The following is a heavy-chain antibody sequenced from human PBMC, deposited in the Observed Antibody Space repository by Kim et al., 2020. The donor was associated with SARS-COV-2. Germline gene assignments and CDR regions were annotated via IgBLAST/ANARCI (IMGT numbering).Heavy chain of an antibody. J-gene: IGHJ6*02. V-gene: IGHV4-34*01. D-gene: IGHD2-15*01. Sequence: SETLSLTCAVYGGSFSGYYWSWIRQPPGKGLEWIGEINHSGSTNYNPSLKSRVTISVDTSKNQFSLKLSSVTAADTAVYYCARSGGVTTLPRYYYYGMDVWGQGTTVTVSS. CDR2: INHSGST. CDR1: GGSFSGYY. CDR3: ARSGGVTTLPRYYYYGMDV.